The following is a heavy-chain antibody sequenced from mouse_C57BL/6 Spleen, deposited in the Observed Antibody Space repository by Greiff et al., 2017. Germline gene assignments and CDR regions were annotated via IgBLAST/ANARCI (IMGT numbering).Heavy chain of an antibody. J-gene: IGHJ3*01. CDR3: ARGADSSAWFAY. V-gene: IGHV1-52*01. CDR1: GYTFTSYW. D-gene: IGHD3-2*02. Sequence: VKLQQPGAELVRPGSSVKLSCKASGYTFTSYWMHWVKQRPIQGLEWIGNIDPSDSETHYNQKFKDKATLTVDKSSSTAYMQLSSLTSEDSAVYYCARGADSSAWFAYWGQGTLVTVSA. CDR2: IDPSDSET.